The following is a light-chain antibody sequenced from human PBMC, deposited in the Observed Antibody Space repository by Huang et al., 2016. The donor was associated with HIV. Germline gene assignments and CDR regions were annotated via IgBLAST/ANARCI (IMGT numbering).Light chain of an antibody. CDR1: QSVGSN. Sequence: EIVMTQSSATLSVSPGERATRSCRASQSVGSNFAWYQQKPGQAPRLLIYGASTRATGIPARFSGSGSGTEFTLTISSLQSEDFAVYYCQQYDNWPPMYTFGQGTKLEIK. J-gene: IGKJ2*01. CDR3: QQYDNWPPMYT. V-gene: IGKV3-15*01. CDR2: GAS.